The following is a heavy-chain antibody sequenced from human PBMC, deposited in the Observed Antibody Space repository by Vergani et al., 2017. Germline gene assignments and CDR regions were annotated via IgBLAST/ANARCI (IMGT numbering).Heavy chain of an antibody. V-gene: IGHV3-30*03. J-gene: IGHJ1*01. Sequence: QVHLVESGGGVVQHGRSLRISCVVSGCTSSYYGMHWVRQAPGKGLEWVAVISYDGTQKYYADSVKGRFTISRDKSKSTLYMQMNSLRSEDTAVYYCATKSCITPCWQIGYFREWVQGTMVTVSS. CDR3: ATKSCITPCWQIGYFRE. CDR1: GCTSSYYG. D-gene: IGHD3-10*01. CDR2: ISYDGTQK.